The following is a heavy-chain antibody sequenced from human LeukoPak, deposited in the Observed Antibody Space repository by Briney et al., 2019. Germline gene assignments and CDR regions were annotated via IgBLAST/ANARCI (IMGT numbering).Heavy chain of an antibody. CDR2: ISSSGGTI. V-gene: IGHV3-11*01. J-gene: IGHJ4*02. CDR1: GFTFSDYY. Sequence: GGSLRLSCAASGFTFSDYYMSWIRQAPGKGLEWVSYISSSGGTIYYADSVKGRFTISRDNSKNTLFLQMNTLRAEDTAVYYCAKDMGYYDNSPYYYFDSWGQGTPVTVSS. CDR3: AKDMGYYDNSPYYYFDS. D-gene: IGHD3-22*01.